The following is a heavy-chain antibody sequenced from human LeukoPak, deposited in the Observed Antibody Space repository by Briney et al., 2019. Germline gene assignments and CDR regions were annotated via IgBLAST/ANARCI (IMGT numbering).Heavy chain of an antibody. CDR3: AKDTDYFGSGSESLGFAH. CDR2: ISWNCIII. V-gene: IGHV3-9*01. Sequence: GGSLRLSCAASGFTFDDYAMHWVRQAPGNGLQGVSGISWNCIIINYDASRKSRFTIPRDNAKNFLYLQMNSLRADDTAFYYCAKDTDYFGSGSESLGFAHWGQGTLVTVSS. J-gene: IGHJ4*02. D-gene: IGHD3-10*01. CDR1: GFTFDDYA.